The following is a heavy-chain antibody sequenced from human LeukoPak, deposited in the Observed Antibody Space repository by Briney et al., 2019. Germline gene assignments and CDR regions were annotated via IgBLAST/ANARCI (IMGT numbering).Heavy chain of an antibody. D-gene: IGHD3-16*01. J-gene: IGHJ4*02. V-gene: IGHV4-34*01. CDR2: INHSGST. Sequence: SETLSLTCAVYGGSFSGYYWSWIRQPPGKGLEWIGEINHSGSTNYNPSLKSRVTISVDTSKNQFSLELSSVTAADTAVYYCARGRAFGVLCDYWGQGTLVTVSS. CDR1: GGSFSGYY. CDR3: ARGRAFGVLCDY.